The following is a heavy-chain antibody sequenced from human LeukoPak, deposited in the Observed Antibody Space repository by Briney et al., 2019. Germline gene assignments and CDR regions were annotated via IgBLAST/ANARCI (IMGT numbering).Heavy chain of an antibody. J-gene: IGHJ6*03. CDR2: INPSGGST. D-gene: IGHD5-18*01. Sequence: ASVKVSCKASGYTFTSYYMHWVRQAPGQGLEWMGIINPSGGSTSYAQKFQGRVTMTRDMSTSTVYMELSSLRSEDTAVYYCARDGIQNRDYYYYYMDVWGKGTTVTVSS. CDR1: GYTFTSYY. CDR3: ARDGIQNRDYYYYYMDV. V-gene: IGHV1-46*01.